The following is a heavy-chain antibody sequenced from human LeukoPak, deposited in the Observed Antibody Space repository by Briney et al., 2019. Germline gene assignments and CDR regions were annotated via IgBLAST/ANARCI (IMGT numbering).Heavy chain of an antibody. Sequence: GGSLRLSCAASGFTVSGNYLSWVRQAPGKGLEWVSTIYAGSSTYYADSVKGRFTISRDNSKNTLYLQMNTLRVEDTAVYYCARGIAAAASPDYWGQGTLVTVSS. CDR2: IYAGSST. D-gene: IGHD6-13*01. V-gene: IGHV3-66*01. CDR3: ARGIAAAASPDY. CDR1: GFTVSGNY. J-gene: IGHJ4*02.